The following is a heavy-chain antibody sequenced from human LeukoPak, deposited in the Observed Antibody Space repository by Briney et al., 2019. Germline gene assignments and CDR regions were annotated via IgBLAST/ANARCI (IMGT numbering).Heavy chain of an antibody. Sequence: ASVKVSCKASGYTFTGYYMHWVRQAPGQGLEWMGRINPNSGGTNYAQKFQGRVTMTRDTSISTAYMELSRLRSDDTAVYYCARTIVGATRHGYWGQGTLVTVSS. V-gene: IGHV1-2*06. CDR1: GYTFTGYY. J-gene: IGHJ4*02. CDR3: ARTIVGATRHGY. CDR2: INPNSGGT. D-gene: IGHD1-26*01.